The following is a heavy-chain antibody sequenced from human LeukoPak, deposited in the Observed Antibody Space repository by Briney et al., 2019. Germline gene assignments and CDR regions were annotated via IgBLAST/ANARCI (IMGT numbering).Heavy chain of an antibody. J-gene: IGHJ6*02. D-gene: IGHD3-9*01. CDR3: ARRNYDILKYYYGMDV. CDR2: IYPGDSDT. Sequence: GESLKISCKGSGYSFTSYWIGWVRQMPGKGLEWMGIIYPGDSDTRYSPSFQGQVTISADKSISTAYLQWSSLKASDTAMYYCARRNYDILKYYYGMDVWGQGTTVTVPS. V-gene: IGHV5-51*01. CDR1: GYSFTSYW.